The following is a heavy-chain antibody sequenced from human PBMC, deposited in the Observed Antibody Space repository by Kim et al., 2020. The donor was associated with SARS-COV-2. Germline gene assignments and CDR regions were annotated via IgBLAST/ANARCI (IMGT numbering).Heavy chain of an antibody. CDR2: IKQDGSEK. CDR3: ARATYSSSWGGAAFDI. D-gene: IGHD6-13*01. V-gene: IGHV3-7*03. CDR1: GFTFSSYW. Sequence: GGSLRLSCAASGFTFSSYWMSWVRQAPGKGLEWVANIKQDGSEKYYVDSVKGRFTISRDNAKNSLYLQMNSLRAEDTAVYYCARATYSSSWGGAAFDIWGQGTMVTVSS. J-gene: IGHJ3*02.